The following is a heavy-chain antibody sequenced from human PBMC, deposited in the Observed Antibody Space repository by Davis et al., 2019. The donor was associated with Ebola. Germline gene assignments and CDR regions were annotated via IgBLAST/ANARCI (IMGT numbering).Heavy chain of an antibody. CDR1: GFTFSSYG. V-gene: IGHV3-30*02. Sequence: GESLKISCAASGFTFSSYGMHWVRQAPGKGLEWVAFIRYDGSNKYYADSVKGRFTISRDNSKNTLYLQMNSLRAEDTAVYYCAKDRHYYDSSGYYLAVWGQGTLVTVSS. CDR3: AKDRHYYDSSGYYLAV. J-gene: IGHJ4*02. D-gene: IGHD3-22*01. CDR2: IRYDGSNK.